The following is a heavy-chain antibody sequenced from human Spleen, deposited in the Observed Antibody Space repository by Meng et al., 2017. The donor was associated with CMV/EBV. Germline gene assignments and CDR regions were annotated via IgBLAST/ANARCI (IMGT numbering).Heavy chain of an antibody. J-gene: IGHJ4*02. CDR3: VRESPYCTSTSCLSFDY. CDR1: GGSVSSGSYY. Sequence: GSLRLSCTVSGGSVSSGSYYWSWIRQPPGKRLEWIGYISHSGSTNYNPSLKSRVTISVDTSKNQFSLELSSVTAADTAVYYCVRESPYCTSTSCLSFDYWGQGTLVTVSS. CDR2: ISHSGST. V-gene: IGHV4-61*01. D-gene: IGHD2-2*01.